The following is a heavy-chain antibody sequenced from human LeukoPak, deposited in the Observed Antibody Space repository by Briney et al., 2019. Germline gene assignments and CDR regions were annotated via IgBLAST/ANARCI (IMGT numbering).Heavy chain of an antibody. D-gene: IGHD6-19*01. CDR2: IYYSGST. J-gene: IGHJ6*02. V-gene: IGHV4-39*01. Sequence: NPSETLSLTCTVSGGSINSDASYWAWIRQPPGKGLEWIGSIYYSGSTYYSSSLKSRVTLSVDTSKNQFSLKMSSVTAADTAVFYCARLFSRGWEYHFGLDVWGQGTTVTVS. CDR3: ARLFSRGWEYHFGLDV. CDR1: GGSINSDASY.